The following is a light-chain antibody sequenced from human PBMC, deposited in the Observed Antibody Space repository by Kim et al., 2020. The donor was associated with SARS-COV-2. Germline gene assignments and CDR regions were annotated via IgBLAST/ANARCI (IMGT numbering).Light chain of an antibody. CDR3: QQYAYWRA. J-gene: IGKJ5*01. CDR2: GAS. Sequence: PGERAPLSCRASQSISSSLAWYQQKPGQAPRVLIYGASARATGIPARFSGSGSGTEFTLTISNLQSEDFAVYYCQQYAYWRAFGQGTRLEIK. V-gene: IGKV3-15*01. CDR1: QSISSS.